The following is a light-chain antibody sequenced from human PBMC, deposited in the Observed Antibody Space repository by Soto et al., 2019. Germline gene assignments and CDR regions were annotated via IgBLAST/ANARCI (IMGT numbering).Light chain of an antibody. J-gene: IGLJ2*01. V-gene: IGLV2-14*01. CDR1: SSDVGGYNY. CDR3: SSYTSTGTV. CDR2: DVS. Sequence: QSVLTQPASVSGSPGQSITISCTGTSSDVGGYNYVSWYQQHPGKAPKVMIYDVSNRPSGVSTRFSGSKSGNTASLTISGLQAEDEADYYCSSYTSTGTVFGGGTKPTVL.